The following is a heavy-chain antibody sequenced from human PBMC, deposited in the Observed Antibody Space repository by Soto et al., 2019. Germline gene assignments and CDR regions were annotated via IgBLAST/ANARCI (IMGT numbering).Heavy chain of an antibody. Sequence: QVQLVESGGGVVQPGRSLRLSCAASGFTFSSYGMHWVRQAPGKGLEWVAVISYDGSKKYYADSVKGRFTISRDNSKNTLYLQMNSLRAEDTAVYYWARDVITGTTVFYYYYGRYVWGQGTTVTVSS. CDR2: ISYDGSKK. V-gene: IGHV3-30*03. J-gene: IGHJ6*02. CDR1: GFTFSSYG. CDR3: ARDVITGTTVFYYYYGRYV. D-gene: IGHD1-7*01.